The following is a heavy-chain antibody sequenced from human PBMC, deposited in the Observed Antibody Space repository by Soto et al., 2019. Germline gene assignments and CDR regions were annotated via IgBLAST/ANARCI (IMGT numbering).Heavy chain of an antibody. CDR2: IIPIFGTA. CDR3: ARGGPRIVLVSAAMPVDYYYGMDV. CDR1: GGTFSSYA. J-gene: IGHJ6*02. Sequence: QVQLVQSGAEVKKPGSSVKVSCKASGGTFSSYAISWVRQAPGQGLEWMGGIIPIFGTANYAQKFQGRVTVTADESTSTGYMELSSLRPADTAVYYCARGGPRIVLVSAAMPVDYYYGMDVWGQGTTVTVSS. D-gene: IGHD2-2*01. V-gene: IGHV1-69*12.